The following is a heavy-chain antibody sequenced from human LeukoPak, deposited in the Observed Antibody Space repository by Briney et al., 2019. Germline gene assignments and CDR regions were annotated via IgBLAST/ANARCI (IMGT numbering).Heavy chain of an antibody. CDR2: IKEDGSKK. CDR1: GFTFSNAW. J-gene: IGHJ3*02. CDR3: ARDRGGRYYDNSGYYDAFDI. V-gene: IGHV3-7*01. D-gene: IGHD3-22*01. Sequence: HPGGSLRLSCAASGFTFSNAWMSWVRQAPGKGLEWVANIKEDGSKKNYVDSVKGRFTVSRDNAERALYLQMNSLRAEDTAVYYCARDRGGRYYDNSGYYDAFDIWGQGTMVTVS.